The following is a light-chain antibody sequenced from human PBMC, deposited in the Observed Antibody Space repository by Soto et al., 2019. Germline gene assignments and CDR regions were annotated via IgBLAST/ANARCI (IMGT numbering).Light chain of an antibody. CDR2: GAS. CDR3: QQYGSSPPIT. CDR1: QSVSSSY. V-gene: IGKV3-20*01. J-gene: IGKJ5*01. Sequence: EIVLTQSPGTLSLSPGERATISCRASQSVSSSYLGWYQQKPGQAPGLLIYGASSRATGIPDRFSGSGSGTDFTLTISRLEPEDFAVYYCQQYGSSPPITFGQGTRLEIK.